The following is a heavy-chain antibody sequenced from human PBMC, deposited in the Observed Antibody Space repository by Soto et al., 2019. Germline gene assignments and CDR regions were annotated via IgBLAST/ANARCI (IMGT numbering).Heavy chain of an antibody. CDR3: AKDHDLAAAGYYFDY. J-gene: IGHJ4*02. Sequence: GGSLRLSCAASGFTFSSYAMHWVRQAPGKGLEWVAVISTDGRDKYHADSVKGRFTISRDNSKNTLFLQMNSLRPEDTAVYFCAKDHDLAAAGYYFDYWGQGTLVTVSS. CDR2: ISTDGRDK. CDR1: GFTFSSYA. V-gene: IGHV3-30*01. D-gene: IGHD6-13*01.